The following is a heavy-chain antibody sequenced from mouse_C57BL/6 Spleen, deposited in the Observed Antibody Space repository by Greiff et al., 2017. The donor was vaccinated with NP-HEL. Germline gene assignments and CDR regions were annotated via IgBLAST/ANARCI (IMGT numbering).Heavy chain of an antibody. CDR2: IRNKANGYTT. J-gene: IGHJ4*01. CDR3: ARYNWSYYYAMDY. V-gene: IGHV7-3*01. CDR1: GFTFTDYY. D-gene: IGHD4-1*01. Sequence: EVMLVESGGGLVQPGGSLSLSCAASGFTFTDYYMSWVRQPPGKALEWLGFIRNKANGYTTEYSASLKGPFTISRANSQSILYLQMNALRAEDSATYYCARYNWSYYYAMDYWGQGTSVTVSS.